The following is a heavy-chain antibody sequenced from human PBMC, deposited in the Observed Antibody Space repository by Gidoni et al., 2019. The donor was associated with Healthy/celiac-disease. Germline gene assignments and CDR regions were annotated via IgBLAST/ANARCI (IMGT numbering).Heavy chain of an antibody. Sequence: QVQLQESGPGLVKPSQTLSLTCTFSGCSISRGGYYWSWIRQHPGKGLEWIGYIYYSGSTYYNPSLKSRVTISVDTSKNQFSLKLSSVTAADTAVYYCARAIFSYDSSGYVFDYWGQGTLVTVSS. CDR1: GCSISRGGYY. J-gene: IGHJ4*02. D-gene: IGHD3-22*01. CDR2: IYYSGST. V-gene: IGHV4-31*03. CDR3: ARAIFSYDSSGYVFDY.